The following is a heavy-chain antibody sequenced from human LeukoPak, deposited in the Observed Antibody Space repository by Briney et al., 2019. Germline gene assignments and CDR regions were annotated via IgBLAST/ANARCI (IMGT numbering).Heavy chain of an antibody. J-gene: IGHJ4*02. CDR2: IYYSGST. V-gene: IGHV4-39*01. CDR3: ARLLESSGWYHPPGFDY. Sequence: SETLSLTCTVYGGSISSSSYYWGWIRQPPGKGLEWIGSIYYSGSTYYNPSLKSRVTISVDTSKNQFSLKLSSVTAADTAVYYCARLLESSGWYHPPGFDYWGQGTLVTVSS. D-gene: IGHD6-19*01. CDR1: GGSISSSSYY.